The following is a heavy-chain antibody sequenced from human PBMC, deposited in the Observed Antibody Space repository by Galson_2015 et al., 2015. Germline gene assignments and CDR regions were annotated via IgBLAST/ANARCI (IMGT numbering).Heavy chain of an antibody. CDR1: GFTFSSYA. J-gene: IGHJ6*02. D-gene: IGHD6-6*01. V-gene: IGHV3-23*01. CDR2: ISGSGGST. Sequence: SLRLSCAASGFTFSSYAMSWVRQAPGKGLEWVSAISGSGGSTYYADSVKGRFTISRDNSKNTLYLQMNSLRAEDTAVYYCAKKSSSAYYYYYGMDVWGQGTTVTVSS. CDR3: AKKSSSAYYYYYGMDV.